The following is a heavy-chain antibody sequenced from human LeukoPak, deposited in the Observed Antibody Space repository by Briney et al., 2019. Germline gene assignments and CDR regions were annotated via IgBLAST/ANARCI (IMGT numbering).Heavy chain of an antibody. V-gene: IGHV4-61*02. J-gene: IGHJ4*02. CDR2: IYTSGST. Sequence: IPSETLSLTCTVSGGSISSSSYYWSWIRQPAGKGLEWIGRIYTSGSTNYNPSLKSRVTISFDTSNNQFSLKLTSVTAADSAVYYCAGHILGGNFDSWGQGTLVTVSS. CDR1: GGSISSSSYY. CDR3: AGHILGGNFDS. D-gene: IGHD4-23*01.